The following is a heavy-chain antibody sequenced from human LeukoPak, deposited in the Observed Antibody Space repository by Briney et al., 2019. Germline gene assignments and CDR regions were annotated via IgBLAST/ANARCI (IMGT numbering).Heavy chain of an antibody. CDR3: ARTSGSYFYYYGMDV. J-gene: IGHJ6*02. V-gene: IGHV4-61*08. CDR1: GGSISSGGYY. CDR2: IYYSGST. D-gene: IGHD1-26*01. Sequence: SETQSLTCTVSGGSISSGGYYRSWIRQHPGKGLEWIGYIYYSGSTNYNPSLKSRVTISVDTSKNQFSLKLSSVTAADTAVYYCARTSGSYFYYYGMDVWGQGTTVTVSS.